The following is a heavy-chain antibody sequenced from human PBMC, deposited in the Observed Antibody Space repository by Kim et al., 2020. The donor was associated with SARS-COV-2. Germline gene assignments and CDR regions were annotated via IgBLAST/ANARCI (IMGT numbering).Heavy chain of an antibody. CDR1: GGSISSGDYY. CDR3: ARGHDSSGYRLDY. V-gene: IGHV4-30-4*01. Sequence: SETLSLTCTVSGGSISSGDYYWNWIRQPPGKGLEWIGYIYYSGSTYYNPSLKSRVTISIDTSKIQFSLKLSSVTAADTAVYYCARGHDSSGYRLDYWGQGTLVTVSS. J-gene: IGHJ4*02. CDR2: IYYSGST. D-gene: IGHD3-22*01.